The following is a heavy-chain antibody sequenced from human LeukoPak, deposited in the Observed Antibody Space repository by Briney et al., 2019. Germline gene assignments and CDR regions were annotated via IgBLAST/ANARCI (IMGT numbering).Heavy chain of an antibody. CDR2: INHSGST. Sequence: PSETLSLTCAVYGGSFSGYYWSWIRQPPGKGLEWIGEINHSGSTNYNPSLKSRVTISVDTSKNQFSLKLSSVTAADTAVYYCARWEMATIRSFDYWGQGALVTVSS. V-gene: IGHV4-34*01. CDR1: GGSFSGYY. D-gene: IGHD5-24*01. J-gene: IGHJ4*02. CDR3: ARWEMATIRSFDY.